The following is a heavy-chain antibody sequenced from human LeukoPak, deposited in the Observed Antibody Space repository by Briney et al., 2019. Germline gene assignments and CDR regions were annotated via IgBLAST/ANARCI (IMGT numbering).Heavy chain of an antibody. CDR1: GFTFSSYG. J-gene: IGHJ4*02. D-gene: IGHD4-11*01. V-gene: IGHV3-30*02. CDR3: AKDVFVESNYERLTDHFDY. CDR2: IRYDGSNK. Sequence: GGSLRLSCAASGFTFSSYGMHWVRQAPGKGLEWVAFIRYDGSNKYYADSVKGRFTISRDNSKNTLYLQMNSLRAEDTAVYYCAKDVFVESNYERLTDHFDYWGQGTLVTVSS.